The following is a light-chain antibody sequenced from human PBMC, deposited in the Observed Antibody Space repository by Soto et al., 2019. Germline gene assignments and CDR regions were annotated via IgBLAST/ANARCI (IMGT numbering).Light chain of an antibody. CDR3: IQRTHGAPYT. CDR2: KVS. CDR1: QSLLYSDGNTH. V-gene: IGKV2-30*01. J-gene: IGKJ2*01. Sequence: DVVMTQSPLSLAVTLGQPASISCRSSQSLLYSDGNTHLNWFHQRPGQSPRRIIYKVSNRDSGDPHRRSGSESRTDFQLTIIRGQADEVGVYSCIQRTHGAPYTFRQGTKREIK.